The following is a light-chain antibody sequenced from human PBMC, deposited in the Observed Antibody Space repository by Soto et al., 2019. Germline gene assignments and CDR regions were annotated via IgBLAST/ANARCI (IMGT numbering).Light chain of an antibody. CDR3: RSYTSSSTGV. J-gene: IGLJ1*01. Sequence: QSVLTQPASLSGSPGQSITISCTGTSSDVGGYNYVSWYQQHPGKAPKLMIYDVSNRPSGVSNRFSGSKSGNTASLTISGLQAGDGADYYCRSYTSSSTGVFGNGTKVTVL. CDR1: SSDVGGYNY. CDR2: DVS. V-gene: IGLV2-14*01.